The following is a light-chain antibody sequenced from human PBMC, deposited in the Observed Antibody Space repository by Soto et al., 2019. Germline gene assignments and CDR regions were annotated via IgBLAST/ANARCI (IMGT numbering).Light chain of an antibody. CDR2: GTS. CDR3: RQDTFYPRT. CDR1: QDIRKD. Sequence: ATQLTQSPSSLSASVGDRVTITCRASQDIRKDLGWYQQKPGKAPKVLIYGTSNLQEGVPSRFGGSGSGTEFTLTINNLQPEDSATCYCRQDTFYPRTFGQGTKVEI. J-gene: IGKJ1*01. V-gene: IGKV1-6*01.